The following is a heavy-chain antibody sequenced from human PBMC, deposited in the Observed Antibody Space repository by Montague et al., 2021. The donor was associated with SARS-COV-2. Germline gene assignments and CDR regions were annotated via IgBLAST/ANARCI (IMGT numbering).Heavy chain of an antibody. J-gene: IGHJ6*03. Sequence: SLRLSCAASGFTFGDYYMSWIRQAPGKGLEWVSYISSSGGTIYYADSVKGRFTISRDNAKNSLYLQMNSLRAEDTAVYYCARVKQQLVVYYYYYMDVWGKGTMVTVSS. D-gene: IGHD6-13*01. CDR3: ARVKQQLVVYYYYYMDV. CDR2: ISSSGGTI. V-gene: IGHV3-11*01. CDR1: GFTFGDYY.